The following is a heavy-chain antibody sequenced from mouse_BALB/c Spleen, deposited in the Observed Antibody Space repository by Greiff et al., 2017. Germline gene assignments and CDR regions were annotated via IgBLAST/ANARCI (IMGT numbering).Heavy chain of an antibody. V-gene: IGHV1S56*01. Sequence: QVQLQQSGPELVKPGASVRISCKASGYTFTSYYIHWVKQRPGQGLEWIGWIYPGNVNTKYNEKFKGKATLTADKSSSTAYMQLSSLTSEDSAVYFCARRGGYAMDYWGQGTSVTVSS. J-gene: IGHJ4*01. CDR2: IYPGNVNT. CDR3: ARRGGYAMDY. CDR1: GYTFTSYY.